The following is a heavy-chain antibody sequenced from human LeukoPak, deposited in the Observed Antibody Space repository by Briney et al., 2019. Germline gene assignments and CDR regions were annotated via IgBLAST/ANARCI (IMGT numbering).Heavy chain of an antibody. CDR3: ARVTGVAVAGTYY. CDR2: IYHSGST. D-gene: IGHD6-19*01. V-gene: IGHV4-38-2*02. J-gene: IGHJ4*02. CDR1: GYSISSGYY. Sequence: SETLSLTCTVSGYSISSGYYWGWIRQPPGKGLEWIGSIYHSGSTYYNPSLKSRVTISVDTSKNQFSLKLSSVTAADTAVYYCARVTGVAVAGTYYWGQGTLVTVSS.